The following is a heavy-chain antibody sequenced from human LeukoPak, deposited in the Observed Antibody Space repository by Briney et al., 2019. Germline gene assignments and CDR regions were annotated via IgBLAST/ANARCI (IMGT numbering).Heavy chain of an antibody. CDR2: ISYDGSNK. CDR1: GFTFSSYA. J-gene: IGHJ4*02. V-gene: IGHV3-30-3*01. D-gene: IGHD1-26*01. Sequence: GRSLRLSCAASGFTFSSYAMHWVRQAPGKGLEWVAVISYDGSNKYYADSVKGRSTISRGNTKNTLYLQMNSLRAEDTAVYYCARDLSGSYRGYYFDYWGQGTLVTVSS. CDR3: ARDLSGSYRGYYFDY.